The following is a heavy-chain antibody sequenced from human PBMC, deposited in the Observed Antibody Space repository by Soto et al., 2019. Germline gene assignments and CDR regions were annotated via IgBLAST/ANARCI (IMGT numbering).Heavy chain of an antibody. CDR2: IEISGRAT. CDR1: GFSFSNYA. D-gene: IGHD3-16*01. V-gene: IGHV3-23*05. CDR3: AKGDGGYFDH. Sequence: GSLRLSCIASGFSFSNYAMIWVRQAPGKGPEWVSSIEISGRATYYADTVNGRFTISRDDSKNAVYLQMNSLRGEDTAVYFCAKGDGGYFDHWGQGSLVTVSS. J-gene: IGHJ4*02.